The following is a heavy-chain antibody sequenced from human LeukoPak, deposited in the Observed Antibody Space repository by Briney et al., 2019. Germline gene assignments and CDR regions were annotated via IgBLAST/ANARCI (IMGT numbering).Heavy chain of an antibody. D-gene: IGHD2-2*01. J-gene: IGHJ4*02. CDR3: AGYCSTTSCRDVDY. V-gene: IGHV3-21*05. CDR1: AFTFSSYS. CDR2: ISSDSSHI. Sequence: GGSLRLSCAASAFTFSSYSMNWVRQAPGKGLEWVSYISSDSSHIYYADSVKGRFTISRDNAKNSLYLQMYSLRVEDTAVYYCAGYCSTTSCRDVDYWGQGTLVTVSS.